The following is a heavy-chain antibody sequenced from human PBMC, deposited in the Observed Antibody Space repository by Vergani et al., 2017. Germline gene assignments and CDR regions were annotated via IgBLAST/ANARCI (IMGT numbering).Heavy chain of an antibody. J-gene: IGHJ6*03. V-gene: IGHV3-23*01. CDR2: ISGSGGST. CDR1: GFTFSSYA. D-gene: IGHD5-18*01. CDR3: AKGATAMVYYYYYMYV. Sequence: EVQLLESGGGLVQPGGSLRLSCAASGFTFSSYAMSWVRQAPGKGLEWVSAISGSGGSTYYADSVKGRFTISRDNSKNTLYLQMNSLRAEDTAVYYCAKGATAMVYYYYYMYVWGKGTTVTVSS.